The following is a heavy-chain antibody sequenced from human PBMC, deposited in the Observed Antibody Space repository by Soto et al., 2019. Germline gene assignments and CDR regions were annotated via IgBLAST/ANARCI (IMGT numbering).Heavy chain of an antibody. CDR2: ISSSSSTI. Sequence: GGSLRLSCAASGFTFSSYSMNWVRQAPGKGLEWVSYISSSSSTIYYADSVKGRFTISRDNAKNSLYLQMNSLRDEDTAVYYCARVAPSVKLYGMDVGGQGTTVTVSS. J-gene: IGHJ6*02. V-gene: IGHV3-48*02. D-gene: IGHD1-7*01. CDR1: GFTFSSYS. CDR3: ARVAPSVKLYGMDV.